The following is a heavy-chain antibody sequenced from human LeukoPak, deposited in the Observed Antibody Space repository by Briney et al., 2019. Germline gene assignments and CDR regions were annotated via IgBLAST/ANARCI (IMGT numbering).Heavy chain of an antibody. CDR3: ARDHRPEIQYYYMDV. D-gene: IGHD1-14*01. V-gene: IGHV3-33*01. J-gene: IGHJ6*03. CDR2: LLYDGNTK. CDR1: GFSLSNYG. Sequence: PGGSPRLSCAASGFSLSNYGMHWVRQAPGKGLEWVAALLYDGNTKHYADSVKGRFTISRDISKNTFYLQMNSLTAEDTAVYYCARDHRPEIQYYYMDVWGKGTTVAVFS.